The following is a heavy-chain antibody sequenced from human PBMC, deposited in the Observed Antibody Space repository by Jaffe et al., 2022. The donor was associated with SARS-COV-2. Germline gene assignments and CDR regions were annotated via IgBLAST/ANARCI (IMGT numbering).Heavy chain of an antibody. V-gene: IGHV4-61*02. Sequence: QVQLQESGPGLVKPSQTLSLTCTVSGGSISSGSYYWSWIRQPAGKGLEWIGRIYTSGSTNYNPSLKSRVTISVDTSKNQFSLKLSSVTAADTAVYYCASYGVGATDVKAFDIWGQGTMVTVSS. CDR3: ASYGVGATDVKAFDI. D-gene: IGHD1-26*01. CDR1: GGSISSGSYY. J-gene: IGHJ3*02. CDR2: IYTSGST.